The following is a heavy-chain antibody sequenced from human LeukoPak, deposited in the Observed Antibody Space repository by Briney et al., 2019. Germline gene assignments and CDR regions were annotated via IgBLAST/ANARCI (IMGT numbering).Heavy chain of an antibody. J-gene: IGHJ4*02. CDR2: ISYSGRT. V-gene: IGHV4-59*08. Sequence: SETLSLTCTVSGGSISSDYWSWIRQPPGKGLEWIAYISYSGRTYYNPSLWSRVTISVDTSKNHFSLKLSSVTAADTAVYYCARGVYRYGRSTFDYWGQGTLVTVSS. CDR1: GGSISSDY. CDR3: ARGVYRYGRSTFDY. D-gene: IGHD2-2*02.